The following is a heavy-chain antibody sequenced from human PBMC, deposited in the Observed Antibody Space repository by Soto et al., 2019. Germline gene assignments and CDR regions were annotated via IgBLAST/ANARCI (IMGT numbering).Heavy chain of an antibody. D-gene: IGHD5-12*01. CDR3: ARESRLGYRFIDK. V-gene: IGHV4-34*01. CDR1: GGSFSGYY. Sequence: SETLSLTCAVYGGSFSGYYWSWIRQPPGKGLEWIGEINHSGSTNYNPSLKSRVTISVDTSKNQFSLKLSSVTAADTAVYYCARESRLGYRFIDKWGQGILVTVSS. CDR2: INHSGST. J-gene: IGHJ4*02.